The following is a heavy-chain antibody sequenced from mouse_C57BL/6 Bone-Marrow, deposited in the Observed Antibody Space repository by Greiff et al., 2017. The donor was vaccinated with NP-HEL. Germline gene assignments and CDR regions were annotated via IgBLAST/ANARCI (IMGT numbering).Heavy chain of an antibody. CDR1: GFTFSDYY. CDR2: INYDGSST. V-gene: IGHV5-16*01. J-gene: IGHJ1*03. CDR3: ARERAYYYGSSYDWYFDV. D-gene: IGHD1-1*01. Sequence: EVQLVESEGGLVQPGSSMKLSCTASGFTFSDYYMAWVRQVPEKGLEWVANINYDGSSTYYLDSLKSRFIISRDNAKNILYLQMSSLKSEDTATYYCARERAYYYGSSYDWYFDVWGTGTTVTVSS.